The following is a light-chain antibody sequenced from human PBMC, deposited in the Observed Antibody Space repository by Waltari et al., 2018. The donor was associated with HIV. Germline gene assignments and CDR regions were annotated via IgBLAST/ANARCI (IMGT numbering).Light chain of an antibody. J-gene: IGLJ3*02. V-gene: IGLV2-23*02. CDR2: YVS. Sequence: QSALTQPVSVSGSPGQSINISCSGNSSDVGGYNVVSWYQQHPGKAPKLIIYYVSERPSGVSNRFSASKSGNTASLTISGLQAEDESDYYCCSFAGNSTWVFGGGTKVTVL. CDR1: SSDVGGYNV. CDR3: CSFAGNSTWV.